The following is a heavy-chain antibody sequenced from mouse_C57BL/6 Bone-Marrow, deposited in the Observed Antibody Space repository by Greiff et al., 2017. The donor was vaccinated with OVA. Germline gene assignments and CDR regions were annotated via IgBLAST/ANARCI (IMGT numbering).Heavy chain of an antibody. V-gene: IGHV1-52*01. D-gene: IGHD1-1*01. CDR2: IDPSDSET. J-gene: IGHJ4*01. CDR3: ARSLITTVVATYAMDY. CDR1: GYTFTSYW. Sequence: QVQLKQPEAELVRPGSSVKLSCKASGYTFTSYWMHWVKQRPIQGLEWIGNIDPSDSETHYNQKFKDKATLTVDKSSSTADMQLSSLTSEDSAVYYCARSLITTVVATYAMDYWGQGTSVTVSS.